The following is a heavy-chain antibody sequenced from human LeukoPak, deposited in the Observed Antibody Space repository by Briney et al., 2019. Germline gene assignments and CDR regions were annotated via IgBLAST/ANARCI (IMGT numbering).Heavy chain of an antibody. J-gene: IGHJ6*02. CDR1: GFTFSSYG. Sequence: PGRSLRLSYAASGFTFSSYGMHWVRQAPGKGLEWVAVIWYDGSNKYYADSVKGRSTISRDNSKNTLYLQMNSLRAEDTAVYYCARDPFDHGIAVAGHYGMDVWGQGTTVTVSS. CDR2: IWYDGSNK. CDR3: ARDPFDHGIAVAGHYGMDV. V-gene: IGHV3-33*01. D-gene: IGHD6-19*01.